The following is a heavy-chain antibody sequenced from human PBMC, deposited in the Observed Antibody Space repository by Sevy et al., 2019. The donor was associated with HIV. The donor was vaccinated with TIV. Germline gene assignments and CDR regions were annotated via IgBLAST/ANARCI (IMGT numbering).Heavy chain of an antibody. Sequence: ASVKVSCKTSGYTFAAYYIHWVRQAPGQGLEWLGWIYPNGGDTTYAQKFQGRVTVTMSTSINTVYMELTRLRSDDMAVYYCARGKREEWLLYLDNWGPGTLVTVSS. CDR2: IYPNGGDT. D-gene: IGHD3-3*01. CDR3: ARGKREEWLLYLDN. J-gene: IGHJ4*02. V-gene: IGHV1-2*02. CDR1: GYTFAAYY.